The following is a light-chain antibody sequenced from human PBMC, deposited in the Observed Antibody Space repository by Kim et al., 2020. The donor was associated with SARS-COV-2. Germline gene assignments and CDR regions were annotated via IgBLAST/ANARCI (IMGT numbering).Light chain of an antibody. CDR2: AND. Sequence: QSVLTQPPSVSAAPGQRVTISCSGTSSNIGNNYVSWYQQLPGTAPKLLIYANDKRSSGIRDRFSGSKSGASATLVITGLQTGDEADYYCGTWDSSLSGVFGGGTQLTVL. J-gene: IGLJ7*01. CDR1: SSNIGNNY. CDR3: GTWDSSLSGV. V-gene: IGLV1-51*01.